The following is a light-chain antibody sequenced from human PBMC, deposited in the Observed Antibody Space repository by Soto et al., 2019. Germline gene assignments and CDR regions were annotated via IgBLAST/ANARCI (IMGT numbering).Light chain of an antibody. V-gene: IGLV2-14*01. J-gene: IGLJ3*02. CDR2: DVS. CDR1: SSDVGGYNY. Sequence: QSALTQPASVSGSPGQSITISCTGTSSDVGGYNYVFWYQQHPGKAPKLMIYDVSNRPSGVSNRFPGSKSGNTASLTISGLQAEDEADYYCSSYTSSSTWVLGGGTKLTVL. CDR3: SSYTSSSTWV.